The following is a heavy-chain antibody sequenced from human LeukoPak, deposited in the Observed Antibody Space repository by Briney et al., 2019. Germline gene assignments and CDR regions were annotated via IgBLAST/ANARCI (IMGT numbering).Heavy chain of an antibody. D-gene: IGHD6-19*01. CDR1: GGSISSYY. CDR2: IYTSGSA. J-gene: IGHJ5*02. Sequence: SETLSLTCTVSGGSISSYYWSWIRQPAGKGLEWIGRIYTSGSANYNPSLKSRVTMSVDTSKNQFSLKLSSVTAADTAVYYCARELSVAGLTWFDPWGQGTLVTVSS. CDR3: ARELSVAGLTWFDP. V-gene: IGHV4-4*07.